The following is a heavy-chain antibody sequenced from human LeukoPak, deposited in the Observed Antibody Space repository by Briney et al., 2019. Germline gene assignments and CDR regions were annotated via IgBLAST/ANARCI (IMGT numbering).Heavy chain of an antibody. Sequence: GGSLRLSCAASGFTFSNYWMTWVRQAPGKGLEWVANINQDGSVLKYVDSVKGRFTISRDSAKTSLYLQMSSPRTEDTAVYYCVRDSTGWKPLDYWGQGILVTVSS. CDR1: GFTFSNYW. V-gene: IGHV3-7*01. CDR3: VRDSTGWKPLDY. J-gene: IGHJ4*02. CDR2: INQDGSVL. D-gene: IGHD2-8*02.